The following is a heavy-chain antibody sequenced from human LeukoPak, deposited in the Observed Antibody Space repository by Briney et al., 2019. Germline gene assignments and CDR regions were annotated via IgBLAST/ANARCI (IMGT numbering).Heavy chain of an antibody. V-gene: IGHV3-9*01. Sequence: PGGSLRLSCAASGFTVSSNYMSWVRQAPGKGLEWVSGISWNSGSIGYADSVKGRFTISRDNAKNSLYLQMNSLRAEDTALYYCAKESKSSGWYKPFDYWGQGTLVTVSS. CDR1: GFTVSSNY. CDR3: AKESKSSGWYKPFDY. D-gene: IGHD6-19*01. J-gene: IGHJ4*02. CDR2: ISWNSGSI.